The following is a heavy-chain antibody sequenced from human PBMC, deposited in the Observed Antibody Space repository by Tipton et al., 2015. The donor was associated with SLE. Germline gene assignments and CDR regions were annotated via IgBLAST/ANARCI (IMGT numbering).Heavy chain of an antibody. D-gene: IGHD5-18*01. J-gene: IGHJ4*02. Sequence: TLSLTCTVSDDSISSYYWSWIRQPPGKGLEWIGYIYYSGSTNYNPSLKSRVTISVDTSKNQFSLKLTSVTAADTAVYYCASSFPSPLNSYGQGTFDYWGQGTLVTVSS. CDR1: DDSISSYY. CDR2: IYYSGST. V-gene: IGHV4-59*01. CDR3: ASSFPSPLNSYGQGTFDY.